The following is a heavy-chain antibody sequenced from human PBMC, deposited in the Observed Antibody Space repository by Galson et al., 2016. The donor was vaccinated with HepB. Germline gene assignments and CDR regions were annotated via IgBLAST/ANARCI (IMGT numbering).Heavy chain of an antibody. V-gene: IGHV3-66*01. CDR1: GLGVSDAY. CDR2: LYAGGET. J-gene: IGHJ6*02. Sequence: SLRLSCAASGLGVSDAYMNWVRQAPGKGLEWVSVLYAGGETYYADSLRGRFTISRDNSKNILYLQMNSLRVEDTAVYYCARDPSLRNGMNVWGQGTTVTVSS. CDR3: ARDPSLRNGMNV.